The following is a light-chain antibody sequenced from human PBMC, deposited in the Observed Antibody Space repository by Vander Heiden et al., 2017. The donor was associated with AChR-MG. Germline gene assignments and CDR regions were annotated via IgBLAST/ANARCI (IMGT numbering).Light chain of an antibody. J-gene: IGKJ4*01. CDR2: AAS. V-gene: IGKV1-39*01. Sequence: DIQMTQSPSSLSASVGDRVTINCRASQSISSYLNWYQQNPGKAPKLLIYAASSLQSGVPSRFSGSGSGTDFNLNISNLQPEDFATYYCQQSAITPLTFGGGTKVEIK. CDR1: QSISSY. CDR3: QQSAITPLT.